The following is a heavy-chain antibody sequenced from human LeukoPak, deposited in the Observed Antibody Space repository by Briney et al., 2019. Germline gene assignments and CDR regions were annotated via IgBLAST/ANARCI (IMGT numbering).Heavy chain of an antibody. J-gene: IGHJ6*03. CDR2: IYYSGST. CDR1: GGSISSGGYY. Sequence: SQTLSLTCTVSGGSISSGGYYWSWIRQHPGKGLEWIGYIYYSGSTYYNPSLKSRVTISVDTSKNQFSLKLSSVTAADTAVYYCARLWDYYYYMDVWGQGTTVTVSS. CDR3: ARLWDYYYYMDV. D-gene: IGHD3-16*01. V-gene: IGHV4-31*03.